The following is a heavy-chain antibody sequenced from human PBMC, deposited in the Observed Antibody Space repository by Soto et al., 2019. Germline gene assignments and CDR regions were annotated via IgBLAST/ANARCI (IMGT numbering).Heavy chain of an antibody. CDR1: GGTCSSYA. CDR2: ISGSGGST. J-gene: IGHJ4*02. D-gene: IGHD2-15*01. Sequence: VVSLRLSCAASGGTCSSYAMSWVSQAPGKGLEWVSAISGSGGSTYYADSVKGRFTISRDNSKNTLYLQMNSLRAEDTAVYYCAKDYVVDNVDYWGQGTLVTVSS. V-gene: IGHV3-23*01. CDR3: AKDYVVDNVDY.